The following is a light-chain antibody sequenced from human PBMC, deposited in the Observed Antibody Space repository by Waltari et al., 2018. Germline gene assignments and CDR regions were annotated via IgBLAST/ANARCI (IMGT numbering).Light chain of an antibody. Sequence: QSVVTQPPSTSATPGQRVTIPCSGSSSNIGSNVGVWYQQLPETAPKLLIYDNNQRPSGVPARFSGSRSGTSASLAISGLQSDDEADYYCATWDDSLNGPVFGGGTKVTVL. V-gene: IGLV1-44*01. CDR2: DNN. CDR1: SSNIGSNV. CDR3: ATWDDSLNGPV. J-gene: IGLJ2*01.